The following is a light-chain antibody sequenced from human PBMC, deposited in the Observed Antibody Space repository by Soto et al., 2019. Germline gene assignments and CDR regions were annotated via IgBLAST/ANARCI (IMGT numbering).Light chain of an antibody. J-gene: IGLJ2*01. CDR1: SGHSSYA. Sequence: QSVLTQSPSASASLGASVKLTCTLSSGHSSYAIAWHQQQPEKGPRYLMKLNSDGSHSKGDGIPDRFSGSSSGAERYLTISRLQSEDEADYYWQTWGTGIRVVGGGTKVTVL. V-gene: IGLV4-69*01. CDR3: QTWGTGIRV. CDR2: LNSDGSH.